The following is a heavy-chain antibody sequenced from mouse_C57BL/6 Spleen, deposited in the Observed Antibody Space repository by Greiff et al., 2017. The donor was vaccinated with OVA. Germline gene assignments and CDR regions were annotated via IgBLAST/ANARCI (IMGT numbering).Heavy chain of an antibody. CDR2: INPNNGGT. Sequence: EVQLQQSGPELVKPGASVKMSCTASGYTFTDYNMHWVKQSHGKSLEWIGYINPNNGGTSYNQKFKGKATLTVNKSASTAYMELRSLTSEDSAVYYCARSGYDGYYYAMDYWGQGTSVTVSS. V-gene: IGHV1-22*01. CDR3: ARSGYDGYYYAMDY. J-gene: IGHJ4*01. D-gene: IGHD2-2*01. CDR1: GYTFTDYN.